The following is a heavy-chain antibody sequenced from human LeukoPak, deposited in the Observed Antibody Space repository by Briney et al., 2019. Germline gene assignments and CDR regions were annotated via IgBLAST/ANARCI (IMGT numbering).Heavy chain of an antibody. CDR2: IIPILDIA. V-gene: IGHV1-69*04. CDR3: ARTPISGATYWFDP. Sequence: ASVKVSCKASGDTFSNYAISWVRQAPGQGLEWMGRIIPILDIANYALMYQDRVTITADKSTSKVYMELSSLRSEDTAVYYCARTPISGATYWFDPWGQGTLVTVSS. J-gene: IGHJ5*02. CDR1: GDTFSNYA. D-gene: IGHD1-26*01.